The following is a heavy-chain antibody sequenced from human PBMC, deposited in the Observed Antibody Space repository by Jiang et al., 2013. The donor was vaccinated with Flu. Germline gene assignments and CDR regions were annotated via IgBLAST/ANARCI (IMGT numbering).Heavy chain of an antibody. CDR3: AVRSGGRVQERYFDY. Sequence: KPGASVKVSCKVSGYTLTELSMHWVRQAPGKGLEWMGGFDPEDGETIYAQKFQGRVTMTEDTSTDTAYMELSSLRSEDTAVYYCAVRSGGRVQERYFDYWGQGTLVTVSS. CDR2: FDPEDGET. CDR1: GYTLTELS. J-gene: IGHJ4*02. V-gene: IGHV1-24*01. D-gene: IGHD2-15*01.